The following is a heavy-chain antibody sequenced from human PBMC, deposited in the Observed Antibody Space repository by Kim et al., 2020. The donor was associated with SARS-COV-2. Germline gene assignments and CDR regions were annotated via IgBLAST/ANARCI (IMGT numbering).Heavy chain of an antibody. V-gene: IGHV3-48*03. Sequence: GGSLRLSCAASGFTFSSYEMNWVRQAPGKGLEWVSYISSSGSTIYYADSVKGRFTISRDNAKNSLYLQMNSLRAEDTAVYYCARELGYFDWLSTLNPRYYYYGMDVWGQGTTVTVSS. J-gene: IGHJ6*02. CDR2: ISSSGSTI. CDR1: GFTFSSYE. CDR3: ARELGYFDWLSTLNPRYYYYGMDV. D-gene: IGHD3-9*01.